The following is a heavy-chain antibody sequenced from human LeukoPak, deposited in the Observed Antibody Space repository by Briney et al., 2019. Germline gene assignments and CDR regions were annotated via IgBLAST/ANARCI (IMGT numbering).Heavy chain of an antibody. CDR3: AKVGSGYYDHLDF. Sequence: ASVKVSCKASGYTFTGYYMHWVRQAPGQGLEWMGRINPNSGGTNYAQKFQGRVTMTRDTSISTAYMELSRLRSDDTAVYYCAKVGSGYYDHLDFWGQGILVTVSS. J-gene: IGHJ4*02. CDR2: INPNSGGT. CDR1: GYTFTGYY. D-gene: IGHD3-22*01. V-gene: IGHV1-2*06.